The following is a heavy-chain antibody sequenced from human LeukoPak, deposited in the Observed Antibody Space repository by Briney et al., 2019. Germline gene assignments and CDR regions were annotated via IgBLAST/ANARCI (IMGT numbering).Heavy chain of an antibody. D-gene: IGHD3-16*01. CDR3: ARGLGSNFDY. Sequence: ASVKVSCKASGYTFTGYYMHWVRQAPGQGLEWMGWISAYNGNTNYAQKLQGRVTMTTDTSTSTAYMELRSLRSDDTAVYYCARGLGSNFDYWGQGTLVTVSS. CDR1: GYTFTGYY. CDR2: ISAYNGNT. J-gene: IGHJ4*02. V-gene: IGHV1-18*04.